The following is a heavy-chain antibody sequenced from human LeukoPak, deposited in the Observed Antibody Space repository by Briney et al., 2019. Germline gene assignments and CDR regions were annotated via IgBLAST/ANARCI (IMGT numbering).Heavy chain of an antibody. CDR2: ISGGGGST. CDR1: GFTFSSYA. D-gene: IGHD6-13*01. V-gene: IGHV3-23*01. Sequence: GGSLRLSCAASGFTFSSYAMTWVRQAPGEGLECVSTISGGGGSTYYADSVKGRFTISGDNAKNSLYLQMNSLRAEDTAVYYCARDGRAQLWDDYYYYYGLDVWGQGTTVTVSS. CDR3: ARDGRAQLWDDYYYYYGLDV. J-gene: IGHJ6*02.